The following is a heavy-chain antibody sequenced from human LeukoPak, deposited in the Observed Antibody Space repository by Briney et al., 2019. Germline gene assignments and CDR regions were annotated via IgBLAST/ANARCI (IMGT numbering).Heavy chain of an antibody. J-gene: IGHJ6*03. V-gene: IGHV3-30-3*01. CDR2: ISYDGSNK. CDR3: ARVKNGGSYYYYMDV. Sequence: GGSLRLSCAASGFTFSSYAMHGVRQAPGKGLEWVALISYDGSNKYYADSVKGRFTISRDNSKNTLYLQMNSLRAEDTAVYYCARVKNGGSYYYYMDVWGKGTTVTVSS. CDR1: GFTFSSYA. D-gene: IGHD1-1*01.